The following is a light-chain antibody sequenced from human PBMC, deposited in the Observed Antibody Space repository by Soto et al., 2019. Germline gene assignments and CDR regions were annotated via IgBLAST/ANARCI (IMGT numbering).Light chain of an antibody. J-gene: IGLJ3*02. CDR1: SSDVGSYNL. CDR3: CSYAPISTVV. Sequence: QSALTQPASVSGSPGQSITISCTGTSSDVGSYNLVSWYQQHPGKAPKLMIYEDNKLPSGVSNRFSGSKSGNTASLTISGLQAEDEAHYYCCSYAPISTVVFGGGTKVTVL. V-gene: IGLV2-23*01. CDR2: EDN.